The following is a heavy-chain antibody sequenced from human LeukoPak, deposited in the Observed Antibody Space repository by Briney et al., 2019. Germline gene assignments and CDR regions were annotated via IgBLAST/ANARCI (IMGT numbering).Heavy chain of an antibody. V-gene: IGHV3-30*18. CDR2: ILYDGDNK. D-gene: IGHD3-10*01. Sequence: GRSLTLSSAAYGFTFSSYGMHWVRQAAGKGLEWVAVILYDGDNKYYADSEKGRFTISRDNSKNTLYLQMNSLRAEDTAVYYCAKDLYGSGSFFDYWGQGTLVTGSS. J-gene: IGHJ4*02. CDR1: GFTFSSYG. CDR3: AKDLYGSGSFFDY.